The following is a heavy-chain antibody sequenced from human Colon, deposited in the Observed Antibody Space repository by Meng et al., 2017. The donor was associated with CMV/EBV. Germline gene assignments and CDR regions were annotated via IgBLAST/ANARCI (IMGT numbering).Heavy chain of an antibody. V-gene: IGHV3-23*01. Sequence: GGSLKISCAASGFTFSNHAMSWVRQVPGKGLEWVSGISNSGDITYTPDSVKGRFTISRDNSKNILYLQMNRLRAEDTAMYYCAREPYQRLEPYYYSMDVWGRGTTVTVSS. CDR2: ISNSGDIT. CDR1: GFTFSNHA. J-gene: IGHJ6*02. CDR3: AREPYQRLEPYYYSMDV. D-gene: IGHD2-2*01.